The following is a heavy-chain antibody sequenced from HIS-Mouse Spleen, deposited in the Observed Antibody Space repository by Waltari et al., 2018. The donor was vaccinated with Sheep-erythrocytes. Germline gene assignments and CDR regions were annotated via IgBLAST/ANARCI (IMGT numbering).Heavy chain of an antibody. V-gene: IGHV4-34*01. Sequence: QVQLQQWGAGLLKPSETLSLTCAVYGGSFSGYYWSWIRQPPGKGLEWIGEINHSESTNSNPSLKSRVTISVDTSKNQFSLKLSSVTAADTAVYYCARALSIAARPNWFDPWGQGTLVTVSS. CDR3: ARALSIAARPNWFDP. D-gene: IGHD6-6*01. CDR1: GGSFSGYY. J-gene: IGHJ5*02. CDR2: INHSEST.